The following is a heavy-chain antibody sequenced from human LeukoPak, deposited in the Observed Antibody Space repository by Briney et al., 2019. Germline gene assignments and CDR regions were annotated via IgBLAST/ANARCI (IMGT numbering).Heavy chain of an antibody. J-gene: IGHJ6*03. CDR1: GGSISSYY. Sequence: PSETLSLTCTVSGGSISSYYWSWIRQPPGKGLEWIGYIYYSGSTNYNPSPKSRVTMSVDTSKNQFSLKLSSVTAADTAVYYCARDRYSSSSLTHRMDVWGKGTTVTVSS. V-gene: IGHV4-59*12. D-gene: IGHD6-6*01. CDR2: IYYSGST. CDR3: ARDRYSSSSLTHRMDV.